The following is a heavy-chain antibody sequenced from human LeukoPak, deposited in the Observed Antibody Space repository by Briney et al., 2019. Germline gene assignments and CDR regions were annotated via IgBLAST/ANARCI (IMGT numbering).Heavy chain of an antibody. CDR1: GFTFSSYA. CDR2: ISGSGDST. J-gene: IGHJ4*02. V-gene: IGHV3-23*01. CDR3: AKDIVVVPAANDY. D-gene: IGHD2-2*01. Sequence: PGGSLRLSCAASGFTFSSYAMSWVRQAPGKGLEWVSTISGSGDSTYYADSVKGRFTISRDNSKNTLYLQMNSLRAEDTAVYYCAKDIVVVPAANDYWGQGTLVTVSS.